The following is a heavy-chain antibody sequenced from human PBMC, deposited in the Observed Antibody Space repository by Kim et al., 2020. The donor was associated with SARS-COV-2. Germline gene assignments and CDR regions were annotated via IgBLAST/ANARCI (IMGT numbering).Heavy chain of an antibody. CDR1: GFTFSSYA. V-gene: IGHV3-30*04. Sequence: GGSLRLSCAASGFTFSSYAMHWVRQAPGKGLEWVAVISYDGSNKYYVDSVKGRFTISRDNSKNTLYLQMNSLRAEDTAVYYCARGRGWYQKVLLELYYWGQGTLVTVSS. CDR3: ARGRGWYQKVLLELYY. D-gene: IGHD6-19*01. CDR2: ISYDGSNK. J-gene: IGHJ4*02.